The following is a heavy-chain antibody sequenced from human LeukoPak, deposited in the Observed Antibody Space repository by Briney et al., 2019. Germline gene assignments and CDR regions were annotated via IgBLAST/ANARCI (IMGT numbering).Heavy chain of an antibody. V-gene: IGHV4-34*01. CDR1: GGSFSGYY. Sequence: SETLSLTCAVYGGSFSGYYWSWIRQPPGKGLEWIREINHSGSTNYNPSLKSRVTISVDTSKNQFSLKLSSVTAADTAVYYCARGFYSYGFDYWGQGTLVTVSS. J-gene: IGHJ4*02. CDR3: ARGFYSYGFDY. CDR2: INHSGST. D-gene: IGHD5-18*01.